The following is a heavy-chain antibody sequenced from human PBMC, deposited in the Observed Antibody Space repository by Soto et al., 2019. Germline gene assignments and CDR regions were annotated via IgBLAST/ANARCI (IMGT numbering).Heavy chain of an antibody. CDR3: ARGIRAVAAYFDY. J-gene: IGHJ4*02. D-gene: IGHD6-19*01. CDR2: IYHSGTT. Sequence: PSETLSLTCAVSGGSITSSNWWTWVRQPPGKGLEWIGEIYHSGTTNYNPSHKSRVTLSVDKSKNQFSLKLNSVTAADTAVYYCARGIRAVAAYFDYWGQGTLVTVSS. V-gene: IGHV4-4*02. CDR1: GGSITSSNW.